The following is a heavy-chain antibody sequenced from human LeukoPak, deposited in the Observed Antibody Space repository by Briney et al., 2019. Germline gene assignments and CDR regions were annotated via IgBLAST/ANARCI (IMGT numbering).Heavy chain of an antibody. V-gene: IGHV3-9*01. Sequence: GGSLRLSCAASGFTFDDYAMHWVRQAPGKGLEWVSGISWNSGSIGYADSVKGRFTISRDNAKNSLYLQMNSLRAEDTALYYCAKDMTPYGGSYNHYFEYWGQGTLVTVSS. CDR3: AKDMTPYGGSYNHYFEY. D-gene: IGHD1-26*01. CDR2: ISWNSGSI. CDR1: GFTFDDYA. J-gene: IGHJ4*02.